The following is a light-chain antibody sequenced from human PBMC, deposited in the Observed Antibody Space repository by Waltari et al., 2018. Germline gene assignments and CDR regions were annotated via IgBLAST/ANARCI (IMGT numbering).Light chain of an antibody. CDR3: QTGGHGTWV. CDR2: VNSDGSH. V-gene: IGLV4-69*01. Sequence: QLVLTQSPSASASLGASVKLTCTLSSGHSTNVIAWLQKRPERGPRYLMKVNSDGSHNKGDEIPDRFSGSSSEAEHYLTISSLQSEDEADYYCQTGGHGTWVFGGGTKLTVL. J-gene: IGLJ3*02. CDR1: SGHSTNV.